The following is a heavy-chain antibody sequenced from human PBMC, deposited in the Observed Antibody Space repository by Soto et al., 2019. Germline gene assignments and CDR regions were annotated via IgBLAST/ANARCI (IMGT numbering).Heavy chain of an antibody. CDR3: ARPYYYDSSGFGY. Sequence: QVQLVQSGAEVKKPGSSVKVSCKASGGTFSSYAISWVRQAPGQGLEWMGGIIPIFGTGNYAQKVQGRGTITPDESTSTAYMELSSLRSEETAVYYCARPYYYDSSGFGYWGQGTLVTVSS. CDR1: GGTFSSYA. CDR2: IIPIFGTG. D-gene: IGHD3-22*01. V-gene: IGHV1-69*05. J-gene: IGHJ4*02.